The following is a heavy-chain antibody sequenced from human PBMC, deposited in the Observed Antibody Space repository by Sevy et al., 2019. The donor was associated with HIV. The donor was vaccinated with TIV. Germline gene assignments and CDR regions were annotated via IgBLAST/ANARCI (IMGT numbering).Heavy chain of an antibody. CDR2: INPDGSKI. D-gene: IGHD2-15*01. J-gene: IGHJ4*02. Sequence: GGSLRLSCEASAINIRDYWMNWVRQAPGKGLEWVANINPDGSKIYYADSVKGRFTISRDYAKNSVFLQMTSLRAEDMAVYYCVRAIQLAASYWGQGMLVTVSS. V-gene: IGHV3-7*02. CDR3: VRAIQLAASY. CDR1: AINIRDYW.